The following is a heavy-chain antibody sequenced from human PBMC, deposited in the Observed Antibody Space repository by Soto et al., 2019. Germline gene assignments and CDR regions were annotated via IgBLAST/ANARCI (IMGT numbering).Heavy chain of an antibody. Sequence: SETLSLTCTVSGGSISSGGYYWSWIRQHPGKGLEWIGYIHYSGSTYYNPSLKSRVTISVDTSKNQFSLKLSPVTAADTAVYYCAREPYSSSLGYFQHWGQGTLVTVSS. D-gene: IGHD6-13*01. V-gene: IGHV4-31*03. J-gene: IGHJ1*01. CDR3: AREPYSSSLGYFQH. CDR1: GGSISSGGYY. CDR2: IHYSGST.